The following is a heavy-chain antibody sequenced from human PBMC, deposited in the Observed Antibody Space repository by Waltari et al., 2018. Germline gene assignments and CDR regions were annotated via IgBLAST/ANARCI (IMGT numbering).Heavy chain of an antibody. D-gene: IGHD2-15*01. Sequence: QVQLQESGPGLVKPSETLSLTCAVSGYSISSGYYWGWIRQPPGKGLAWIGSIYHSGSTYYNPSLKSRVTISVDTSKNQFSLKLSSVTAADTAVYYCASTRYCSGGSCYGALFDYWGQGTLVTVSS. J-gene: IGHJ4*02. CDR1: GYSISSGYY. CDR3: ASTRYCSGGSCYGALFDY. V-gene: IGHV4-38-2*01. CDR2: IYHSGST.